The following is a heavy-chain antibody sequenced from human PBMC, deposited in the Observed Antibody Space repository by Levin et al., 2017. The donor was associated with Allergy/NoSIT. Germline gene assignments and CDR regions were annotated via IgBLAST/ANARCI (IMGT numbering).Heavy chain of an antibody. CDR1: RYIFSDYF. Sequence: GESLKISCKASRYIFSDYFIHWVRQAPGQGLEWMGWINPHSGDTKYAQEFQGRVNMTRDTSISTAYMELTRLTSDDTAVYYCARDLYNDDSVFGYWGQGTLVNVFS. J-gene: IGHJ4*02. CDR2: INPHSGDT. CDR3: ARDLYNDDSVFGY. D-gene: IGHD3-22*01. V-gene: IGHV1-2*02.